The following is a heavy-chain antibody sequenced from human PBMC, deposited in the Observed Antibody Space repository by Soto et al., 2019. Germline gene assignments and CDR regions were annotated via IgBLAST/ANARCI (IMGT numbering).Heavy chain of an antibody. J-gene: IGHJ4*02. CDR3: ARDPHAAAGPFDY. D-gene: IGHD6-13*01. V-gene: IGHV4-31*03. CDR2: IYYSGST. Sequence: SETLSLTCTVSGGSISSGGYYWSWIRQHPGKGLEWIGYIYYSGSTYYNPSLKSRVTISVDTSKNQFSLKLSSVTAADTAVYYCARDPHAAAGPFDYWGQGTLVTVSS. CDR1: GGSISSGGYY.